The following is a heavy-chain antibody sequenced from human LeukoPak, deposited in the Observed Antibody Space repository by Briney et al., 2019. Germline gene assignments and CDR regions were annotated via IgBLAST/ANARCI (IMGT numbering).Heavy chain of an antibody. CDR1: GFTFSSYA. V-gene: IGHV3-23*01. Sequence: GGSLRLSCAASGFTFSSYAMSWVRQAPGKGLEWVSAISGSGGSTYYADSVKGRFTISRDNSKNTLYLQMNSLRAEDTAVYYCAKGARRGYYYYCYMDVWGKGTTVTVSS. CDR3: AKGARRGYYYYCYMDV. CDR2: ISGSGGST. J-gene: IGHJ6*03. D-gene: IGHD3-10*01.